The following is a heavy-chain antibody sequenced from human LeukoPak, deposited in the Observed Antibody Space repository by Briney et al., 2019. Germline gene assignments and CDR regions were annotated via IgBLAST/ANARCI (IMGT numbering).Heavy chain of an antibody. CDR1: GFTFSSYS. CDR3: ARVSDARKNYYYYYMDV. J-gene: IGHJ6*03. V-gene: IGHV3-48*04. CDR2: ISSSGSAI. D-gene: IGHD1-14*01. Sequence: PGGSLRLSCAASGFTFSSYSMNWVRQAPGKGLEWVSYISSSGSAIYYADSVKGRFTISRDNAKNSLYLQMNSLRAEDTAVYYCARVSDARKNYYYYYMDVWGKGTTVTVSS.